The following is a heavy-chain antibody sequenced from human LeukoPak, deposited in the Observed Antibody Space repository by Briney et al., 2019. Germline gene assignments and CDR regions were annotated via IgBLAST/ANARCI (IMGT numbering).Heavy chain of an antibody. CDR1: GFTFSSYG. CDR2: ISYDGSNK. D-gene: IGHD3-3*01. V-gene: IGHV3-30*18. Sequence: PGGSLRLSCAASGFTFSSYGMHWVRQAPGKGLERVAVISYDGSNKYYADSVKGRFTSSRDNSKNTLYLQMNSLRAEDTAVYYCAKDLNDFWSGSQVGYWGQGALVTVSS. J-gene: IGHJ4*02. CDR3: AKDLNDFWSGSQVGY.